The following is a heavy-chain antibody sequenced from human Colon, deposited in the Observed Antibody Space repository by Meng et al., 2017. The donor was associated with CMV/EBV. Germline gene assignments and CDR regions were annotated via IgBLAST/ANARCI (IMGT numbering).Heavy chain of an antibody. J-gene: IGHJ4*02. CDR1: GFTFSSKW. Sequence: EGQLGESGGGLVQPGGSLRLACAASGFTFSSKWMHWVRQGPGKGLVWVSRINTDGSTTYYADSVKGRFTISRDNAKNTLYLQMNSLRAEDTAVYYCASRDYWGQGTLVTVSS. CDR2: INTDGSTT. CDR3: ASRDY. V-gene: IGHV3-74*01.